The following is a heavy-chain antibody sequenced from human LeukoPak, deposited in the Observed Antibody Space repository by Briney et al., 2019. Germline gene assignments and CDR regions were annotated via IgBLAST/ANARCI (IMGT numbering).Heavy chain of an antibody. V-gene: IGHV3-48*01. CDR1: GFTFSSCS. CDR2: ISSSSSTI. J-gene: IGHJ4*02. D-gene: IGHD3-3*01. Sequence: GGSLRLSCAASGFTFSSCSMDWVRQAPGKGLEWVSYISSSSSTIYYADSVKGRFTISRDNAKNSLYLQMNSLRAEDTDVYYCARNDFWSGYLSYYFDYWGQGTLVTVSS. CDR3: ARNDFWSGYLSYYFDY.